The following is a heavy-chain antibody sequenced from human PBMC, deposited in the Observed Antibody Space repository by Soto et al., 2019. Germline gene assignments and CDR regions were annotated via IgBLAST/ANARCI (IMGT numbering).Heavy chain of an antibody. Sequence: QVQLVESGGGVVQPGRSLRLSCAGSGFTFSNYGLHWVRQAPGKGLEWVAVISYDGSHKYYADSVKGRFTISRDNSNNMLYLQMDSLRAEDTAVYYCAKDGTPRYCGRSSCHPAGTSGGQGPLVTVSS. D-gene: IGHD2-15*01. J-gene: IGHJ4*02. CDR3: AKDGTPRYCGRSSCHPAGTS. CDR2: ISYDGSHK. CDR1: GFTFSNYG. V-gene: IGHV3-30*18.